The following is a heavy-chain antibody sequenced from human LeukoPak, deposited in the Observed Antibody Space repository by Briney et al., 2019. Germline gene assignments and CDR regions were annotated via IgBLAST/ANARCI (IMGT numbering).Heavy chain of an antibody. CDR3: AKVKEMYSSGSYYFDY. Sequence: PGGSLRLSCAASGFTFSSYGMHWVRQAPGKGLEWVAVISYDGFNPYYADSAKGRFTISRDNSKNTLWLQMNSLRAEDTAVYYCAKVKEMYSSGSYYFDYWGQGTLVTVSS. D-gene: IGHD6-19*01. J-gene: IGHJ4*02. CDR1: GFTFSSYG. CDR2: ISYDGFNP. V-gene: IGHV3-30*18.